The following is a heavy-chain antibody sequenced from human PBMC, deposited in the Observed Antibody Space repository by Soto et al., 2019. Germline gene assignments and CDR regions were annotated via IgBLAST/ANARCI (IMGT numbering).Heavy chain of an antibody. V-gene: IGHV2-70*12. CDR2: IDWDEDK. CDR1: GFSLSSTGMC. J-gene: IGHJ6*02. D-gene: IGHD6-13*01. Sequence: GSGPTLVTPTQTLTLTCTFSGFSLSSTGMCVSWIRQPPGKALEWLATIDWDEDKYYSTSLKTRLTLSRDTSKNQVVLTMTNMDPVDTATYYCAHVTASGIYYYYGMDVWGQGTTVTVSS. CDR3: AHVTASGIYYYYGMDV.